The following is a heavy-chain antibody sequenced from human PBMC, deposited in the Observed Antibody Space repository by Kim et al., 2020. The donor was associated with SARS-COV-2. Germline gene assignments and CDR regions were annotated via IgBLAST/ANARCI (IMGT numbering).Heavy chain of an antibody. CDR3: AKDLLRWAFDV. Sequence: TTHYADAVRGRFTISRDNSKNTLYLQMDSLRAEDTAVYYCAKDLLRWAFDVWGQGTLVTVSS. J-gene: IGHJ3*01. D-gene: IGHD3-16*01. V-gene: IGHV3-23*01. CDR2: TT.